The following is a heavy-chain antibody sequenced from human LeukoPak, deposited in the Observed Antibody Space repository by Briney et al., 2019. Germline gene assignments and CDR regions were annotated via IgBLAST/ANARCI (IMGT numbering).Heavy chain of an antibody. D-gene: IGHD5-18*01. J-gene: IGHJ5*02. Sequence: PGGSLRLSCAASGFTFSIYGMHWVRQAPGKGLEWVAFIRNDGKNKYYGDSVKGRITISRDNSQNTLYLQVNSLRAEDTAVYYCAKDFDGYFYGILDTWGQGTLVTVSS. V-gene: IGHV3-30*02. CDR3: AKDFDGYFYGILDT. CDR1: GFTFSIYG. CDR2: IRNDGKNK.